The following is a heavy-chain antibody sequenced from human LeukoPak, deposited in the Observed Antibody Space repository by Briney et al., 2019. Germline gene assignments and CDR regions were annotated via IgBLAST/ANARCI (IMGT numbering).Heavy chain of an antibody. Sequence: GGSLRLSCAASGFTVSSNFMSWVRQAPGKGLEWVSVIYSGGATYYADSVKGRFTISRDNSKNTLYLQLSSLRAEDTAVYYCARHDSGGYPGRLHGMVVWGQGTTVTASS. D-gene: IGHD3-22*01. CDR2: IYSGGAT. J-gene: IGHJ6*02. V-gene: IGHV3-66*04. CDR1: GFTVSSNF. CDR3: ARHDSGGYPGRLHGMVV.